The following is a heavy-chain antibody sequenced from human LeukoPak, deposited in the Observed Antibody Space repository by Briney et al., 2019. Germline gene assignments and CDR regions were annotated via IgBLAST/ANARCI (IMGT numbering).Heavy chain of an antibody. CDR3: ARAGSYDYVWGSYRSYYFDY. V-gene: IGHV4-34*01. J-gene: IGHJ4*02. CDR1: GGSFSGYY. CDR2: INHSGST. Sequence: PSETLSLTCAVYGGSFSGYYWSLIRQPPGKGLEWIGEINHSGSTNYNPSLKSRVTISVATSKNQFSLKLSSVTAADTAVYYCARAGSYDYVWGSYRSYYFDYWGQGTLVTVSS. D-gene: IGHD3-16*02.